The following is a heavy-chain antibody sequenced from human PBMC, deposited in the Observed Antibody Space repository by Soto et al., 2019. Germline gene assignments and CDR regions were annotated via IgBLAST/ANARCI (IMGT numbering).Heavy chain of an antibody. D-gene: IGHD5-12*01. Sequence: GGSLRLSCAASGFTFSSYWMHWVRQAPGKGLVWVSRIKGDGSETNYADSVKGRFTISRDNAKNTLYLQLDSLRAEDTAVYYCLRGNSGYGNFDYWGQGTRVTVSS. CDR3: LRGNSGYGNFDY. CDR2: IKGDGSET. J-gene: IGHJ4*02. CDR1: GFTFSSYW. V-gene: IGHV3-74*01.